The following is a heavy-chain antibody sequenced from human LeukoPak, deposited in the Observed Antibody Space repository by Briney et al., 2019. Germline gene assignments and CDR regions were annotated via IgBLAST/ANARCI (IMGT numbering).Heavy chain of an antibody. V-gene: IGHV4-39*07. J-gene: IGHJ4*02. CDR2: IYYSGST. Sequence: PSETLSLTCTVSGGSISSSSYYWGWIRQPPGKGLEWIGSIYYSGSTYYNPSLKSRVTISVDTSKNQFSLKLSSVTAADTAVYYCARDRNYGSGSYFGYWGQGTLVTVSS. CDR3: ARDRNYGSGSYFGY. CDR1: GGSISSSSYY. D-gene: IGHD3-10*01.